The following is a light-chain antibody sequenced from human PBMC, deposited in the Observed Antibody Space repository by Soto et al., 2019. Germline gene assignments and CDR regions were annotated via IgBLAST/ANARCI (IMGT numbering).Light chain of an antibody. V-gene: IGLV2-14*01. Sequence: QSALTQPASVSGSPGQSITISCPGTSSDVGGYNFVTWYQQHPGKAPKLIICNVSERPSGVSNRFSGSKSGNTASLTIAGLQAEDEADYYCNSYTSSRTYVFGTGTKLTVL. J-gene: IGLJ1*01. CDR3: NSYTSSRTYV. CDR1: SSDVGGYNF. CDR2: NVS.